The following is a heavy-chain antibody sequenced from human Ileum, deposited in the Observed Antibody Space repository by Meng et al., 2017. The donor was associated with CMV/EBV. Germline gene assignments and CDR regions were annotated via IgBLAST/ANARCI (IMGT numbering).Heavy chain of an antibody. CDR1: GYTLTGYY. V-gene: IGHV1-2*02. Sequence: CKASGYTLTGYYMHWVRQAPGQGLEWMGWINPNSGGTNYAQKFQGRVTMTRDTSISTAYMELSRLRSDDTAVYYCARSGWGGDWFDPWGQGTLVTVSS. D-gene: IGHD3-16*01. CDR3: ARSGWGGDWFDP. CDR2: INPNSGGT. J-gene: IGHJ5*02.